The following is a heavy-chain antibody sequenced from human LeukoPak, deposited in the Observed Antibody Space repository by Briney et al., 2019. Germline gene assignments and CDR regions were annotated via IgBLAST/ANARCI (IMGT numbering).Heavy chain of an antibody. CDR3: ARAVPYGSGSSPLDY. D-gene: IGHD3-10*01. CDR2: INHSGST. CDR1: GGSFSGYY. V-gene: IGHV4-34*01. J-gene: IGHJ4*02. Sequence: SETLSLTCAVYGGSFSGYYWSWIRQPPGKGLEWIGEINHSGSTNYNPSLKSRVTISVDTSKNQFSLKLSSVTAADTAVYYCARAVPYGSGSSPLDYWGQGTLVTVSS.